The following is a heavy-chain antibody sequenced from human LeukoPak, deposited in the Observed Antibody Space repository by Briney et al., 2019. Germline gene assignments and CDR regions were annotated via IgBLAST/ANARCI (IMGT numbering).Heavy chain of an antibody. Sequence: GGSLRLSCLVSGFAVSSNYFSWVRQAPGKGLEWVSAISAGGGSTYYADSVKGRFTISRDNSKNTLYLQMISLRAEDTAVYYCAKEAGYCSSISCSQFDYWGQGTLVTVSS. J-gene: IGHJ4*02. CDR2: ISAGGGST. D-gene: IGHD2-2*01. V-gene: IGHV3-23*01. CDR3: AKEAGYCSSISCSQFDY. CDR1: GFAVSSNY.